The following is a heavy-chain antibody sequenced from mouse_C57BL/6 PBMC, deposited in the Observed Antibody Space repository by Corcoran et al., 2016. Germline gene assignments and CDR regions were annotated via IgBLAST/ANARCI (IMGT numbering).Heavy chain of an antibody. V-gene: IGHV9-3*01. CDR3: ARRYYGSSYYFDY. J-gene: IGHJ2*01. Sequence: QIQLVQSGPELKKPGETVKISCKASGYTFTTYGMSGVKEAPGKGLKWMGWINTYSGVPTYADDFKGRFAFSLETSASTAYLQINNLTNEDTATYFCARRYYGSSYYFDYWGQGTTLTVSS. CDR2: INTYSGVP. CDR1: GYTFTTYG. D-gene: IGHD1-1*01.